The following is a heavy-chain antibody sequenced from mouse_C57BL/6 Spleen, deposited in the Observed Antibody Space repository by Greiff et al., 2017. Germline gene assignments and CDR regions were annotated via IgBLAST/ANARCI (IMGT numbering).Heavy chain of an antibody. Sequence: EVQLVESVAELVRPGASVKLSCTASGFNIKNTYMHWVKQRPEQGLEWIGRIDPANGNTKYAPKFQGKATITADTSSNTAYLQLSSLTSEDTAIYYCAGDITTVVPYAMDYWGQGTSVTVSS. CDR1: GFNIKNTY. CDR2: IDPANGNT. D-gene: IGHD1-1*01. J-gene: IGHJ4*01. CDR3: AGDITTVVPYAMDY. V-gene: IGHV14-3*01.